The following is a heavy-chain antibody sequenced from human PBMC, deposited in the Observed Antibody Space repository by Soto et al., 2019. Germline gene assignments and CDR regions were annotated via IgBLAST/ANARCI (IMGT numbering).Heavy chain of an antibody. V-gene: IGHV1-18*01. D-gene: IGHD5-12*01. J-gene: IGHJ4*02. CDR1: GYTFINYH. CDR3: AKSPRGEMATD. CDR2: INTYNGMT. Sequence: QVQLVQSGGEVKKPGASVTVSCKASGYTFINYHITWVRQAPGQGLEWMAWINTYNGMTDYAQRFQGRVTMTRDTSTPTAYMELRNLGSDDPAVYFCAKSPRGEMATDWGQGTLVTVSS.